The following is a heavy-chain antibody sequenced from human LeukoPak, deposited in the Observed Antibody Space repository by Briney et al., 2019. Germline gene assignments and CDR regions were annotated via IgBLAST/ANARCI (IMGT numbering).Heavy chain of an antibody. CDR3: AREGYSSSSDAFDI. V-gene: IGHV4-59*01. Sequence: RPSETPSPTCTVSGGSISSYYWSWIRQPPGKGLEWIGYIYYSGSTNYNPSLKSRVTISVDTSKNQFSLKLSSVTAADTAVYYCAREGYSSSSDAFDIWGQGTMVTVSS. CDR1: GGSISSYY. J-gene: IGHJ3*02. D-gene: IGHD6-6*01. CDR2: IYYSGST.